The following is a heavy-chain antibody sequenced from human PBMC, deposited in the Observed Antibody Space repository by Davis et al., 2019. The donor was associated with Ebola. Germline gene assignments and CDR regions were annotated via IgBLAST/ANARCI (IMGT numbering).Heavy chain of an antibody. CDR2: IKEDGGEK. V-gene: IGHV3-7*01. CDR3: ARQQLLPNLRVRYYYYYGMDV. Sequence: GESLKISCAASGLIFNNYWMSWIRQAPGKGPEWVAIIKEDGGEKYYVDSVKGRFTISRDNAKNSLYLQMNSLRAEDTAVYYCARQQLLPNLRVRYYYYYGMDVWGQGTTVTVSS. CDR1: GLIFNNYW. D-gene: IGHD6-13*01. J-gene: IGHJ6*02.